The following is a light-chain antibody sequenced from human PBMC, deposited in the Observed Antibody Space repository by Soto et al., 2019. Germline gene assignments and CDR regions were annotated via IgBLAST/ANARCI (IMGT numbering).Light chain of an antibody. CDR1: QSILYTSSKRNY. CDR2: WAS. Sequence: DIVMTQSPDSLAVSLGERATLNCKSSQSILYTSSKRNYLAWYQYKPGQPPKLLVYWASTRESGLPARFSGSVSETDFTLPISSLQAEDVAVYYCQQYYSNPQTFGQGTRVEIK. V-gene: IGKV4-1*01. CDR3: QQYYSNPQT. J-gene: IGKJ1*01.